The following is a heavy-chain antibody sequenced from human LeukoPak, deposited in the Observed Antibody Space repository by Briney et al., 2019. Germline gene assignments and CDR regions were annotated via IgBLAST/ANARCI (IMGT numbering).Heavy chain of an antibody. J-gene: IGHJ4*02. V-gene: IGHV3-74*01. CDR1: GFTFSKYW. CDR3: ATKQWLAPPPDS. D-gene: IGHD6-19*01. CDR2: INTDGTVT. Sequence: QPGGSLRLSCAASGFTFSKYWMLWVGQAPGKGLEGVSRINTDGTVTTYADSVKGRFTVSRDNADNTMFLQMNSVRDEDTAVYYCATKQWLAPPPDSWGQGTPVTVSS.